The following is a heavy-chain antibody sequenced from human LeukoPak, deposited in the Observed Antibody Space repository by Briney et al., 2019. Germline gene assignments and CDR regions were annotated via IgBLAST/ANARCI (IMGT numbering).Heavy chain of an antibody. J-gene: IGHJ4*02. CDR1: GFTFSTYW. Sequence: QSGGSLRLSCGASGFTFSTYWMSWVRQAPGKGLEWVANIKQDGSEKYYVDSVKGRFTISRDNAKNSLYLQMNSLRAEDTAVYYCARGSWVFWVVSYFDYWGQGTLVTVSS. CDR3: ARGSWVFWVVSYFDY. D-gene: IGHD3-10*02. V-gene: IGHV3-7*01. CDR2: IKQDGSEK.